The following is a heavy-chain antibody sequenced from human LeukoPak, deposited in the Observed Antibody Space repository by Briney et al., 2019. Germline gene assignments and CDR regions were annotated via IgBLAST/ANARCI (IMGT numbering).Heavy chain of an antibody. CDR2: INHLGST. CDR3: ARGRGAARFVTIEFDY. V-gene: IGHV4-34*01. Sequence: SETLSLTCAVYGGSFSGYHWSWIRQPPGKGLEWIGEINHLGSTNYNPSLKSRVTMSVDTSKNQFSLRLSSVTAADTAVYYCARGRGAARFVTIEFDYWGQGALVTVSS. CDR1: GGSFSGYH. J-gene: IGHJ4*02. D-gene: IGHD6-6*01.